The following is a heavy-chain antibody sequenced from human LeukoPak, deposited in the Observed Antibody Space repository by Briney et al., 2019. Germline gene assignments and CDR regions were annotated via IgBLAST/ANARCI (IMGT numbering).Heavy chain of an antibody. CDR2: IYYLGRT. Sequence: PSETLSLTCTVSGGSIRSRDYYWGWIRQPPVKGLEWIGNIYYLGRTYYNPSLKSRVTLSVDTSKNQSSLKLSSVTAADTAVYFCARHQQMLGTYYFDYWGQGTLVTVSS. CDR3: ARHQQMLGTYYFDY. D-gene: IGHD6-13*01. CDR1: GGSIRSRDYY. J-gene: IGHJ4*02. V-gene: IGHV4-39*01.